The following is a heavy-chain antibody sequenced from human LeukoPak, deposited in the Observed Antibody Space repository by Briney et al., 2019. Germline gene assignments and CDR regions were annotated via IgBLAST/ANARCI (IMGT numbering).Heavy chain of an antibody. CDR2: ISAYKGNT. D-gene: IGHD2-2*02. Sequence: ASVKVSFKASGYTFTSYGISWVRQAPGPGLEWVGWISAYKGNTNCAQKLQGSVTMTTDSSTSTAYMELRSLRSDDAAVYYCARGVVPAAISDYWGQGTLVTVSS. J-gene: IGHJ4*02. V-gene: IGHV1-18*01. CDR1: GYTFTSYG. CDR3: ARGVVPAAISDY.